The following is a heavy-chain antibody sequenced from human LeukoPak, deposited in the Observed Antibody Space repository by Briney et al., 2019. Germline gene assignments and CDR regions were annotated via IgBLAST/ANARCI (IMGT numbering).Heavy chain of an antibody. Sequence: SETLSLTCTVSGGSISNYYWSWIRQPPGKGLQWIAYISYSGSTNYNPSLKSRVTMSVDTSKNQFSLNLSSVTAADTAVYYCARRSPNNSCWVFDYWGQGTLQTLSS. V-gene: IGHV4-59*08. CDR2: ISYSGST. CDR3: ARRSPNNSCWVFDY. CDR1: GGSISNYY. D-gene: IGHD6-19*01. J-gene: IGHJ4*02.